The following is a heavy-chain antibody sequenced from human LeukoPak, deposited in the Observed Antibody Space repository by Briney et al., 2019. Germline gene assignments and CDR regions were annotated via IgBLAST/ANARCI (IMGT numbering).Heavy chain of an antibody. D-gene: IGHD3-16*02. J-gene: IGHJ3*02. CDR3: ARRRIGNAFDI. CDR1: GGSFSGYY. Sequence: SETLSLTCAVYGGSFSGYYWSWIRQPPGKGLEWIGEINHSGSTNYNPSLKSRVTISVDTSKNQFSLKLSSVTAADTAVYYCARRRIGNAFDIWGQGTMVTVSS. V-gene: IGHV4-34*01. CDR2: INHSGST.